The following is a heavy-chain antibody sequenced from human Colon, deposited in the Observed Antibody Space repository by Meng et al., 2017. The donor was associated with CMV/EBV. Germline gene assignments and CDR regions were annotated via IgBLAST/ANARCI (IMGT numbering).Heavy chain of an antibody. CDR2: INPYSGDT. Sequence: QVQLVQSGAEVKKPGASVKVSCKASEYTFTGYYMHWVRQAPGQGLEWMGWINPYSGDTIYAQKFEVGVTMTRDASITTAYLELSSLKSDDTAVYYCGTFGGDFDYWGQGTLVTVSS. CDR3: GTFGGDFDY. D-gene: IGHD3-3*01. J-gene: IGHJ4*02. V-gene: IGHV1-2*02. CDR1: EYTFTGYY.